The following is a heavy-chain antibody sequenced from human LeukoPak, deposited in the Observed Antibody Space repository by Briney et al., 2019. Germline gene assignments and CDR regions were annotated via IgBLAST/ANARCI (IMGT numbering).Heavy chain of an antibody. D-gene: IGHD3-10*01. Sequence: GGSLRLSCAASGFTVSSNYMSRVRQAPGKGLERVSVIYNSGGAYYADSVKGRFTTSRDNSKSTVYLQMNSLRSEDTAVYYCAREGPVGTFDYWGQGTLVTVSS. CDR1: GFTVSSNY. J-gene: IGHJ4*02. V-gene: IGHV3-66*01. CDR3: AREGPVGTFDY. CDR2: IYNSGGA.